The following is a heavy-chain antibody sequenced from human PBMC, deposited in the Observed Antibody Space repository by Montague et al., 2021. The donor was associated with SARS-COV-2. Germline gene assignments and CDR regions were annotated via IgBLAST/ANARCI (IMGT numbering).Heavy chain of an antibody. CDR1: GYTFTSYD. V-gene: IGHV1-8*01. D-gene: IGHD5-18*01. Sequence: SVKVSCKASGYTFTSYDINWVRQATGQGLEWMGWMNPNSGNTGYAQKFQGRVTMTRNTSISTAYMELSSLRSEDTAVYYCARGKVDTAMVYYYYYYMDVWGKGTTVTVPS. CDR2: MNPNSGNT. J-gene: IGHJ6*03. CDR3: ARGKVDTAMVYYYYYYMDV.